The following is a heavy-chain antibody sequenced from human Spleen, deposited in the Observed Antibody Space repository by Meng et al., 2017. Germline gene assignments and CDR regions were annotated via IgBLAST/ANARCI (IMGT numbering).Heavy chain of an antibody. J-gene: IGHJ4*02. CDR1: GFAFDDYA. CDR3: AKSGGYSGYDDEEFDY. Sequence: GESLKISCAASGFAFDDYAMHWVRQAPGKGLEWVSLITWNGGNTYYADSVRGRFTISRDNSKNSLYLQMNSLRAEDTAVYYCAKSGGYSGYDDEEFDYWGQGTLVTVSS. D-gene: IGHD5-12*01. V-gene: IGHV3-43D*03. CDR2: ITWNGGNT.